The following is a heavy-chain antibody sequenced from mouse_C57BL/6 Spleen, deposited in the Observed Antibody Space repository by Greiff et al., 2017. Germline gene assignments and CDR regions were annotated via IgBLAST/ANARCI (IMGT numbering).Heavy chain of an antibody. D-gene: IGHD2-2*01. CDR2: INPNNGGT. CDR3: ARSGGYDGAWFAY. V-gene: IGHV1-22*01. J-gene: IGHJ3*01. Sequence: EVQLQQSGPELVKPGASVKMSCKASGYTFTDYNMHWVKQSHGKSLEWIGYINPNNGGTSYNQKFKGKATLTVNKSSSTAYMELRSLTSEDSAVYYCARSGGYDGAWFAYWGQGTLVTVSA. CDR1: GYTFTDYN.